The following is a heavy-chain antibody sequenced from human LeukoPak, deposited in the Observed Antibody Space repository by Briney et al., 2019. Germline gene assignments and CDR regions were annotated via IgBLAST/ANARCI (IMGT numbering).Heavy chain of an antibody. D-gene: IGHD2-21*01. J-gene: IGHJ4*02. CDR1: GYTFTSYD. V-gene: IGHV1-8*03. Sequence: ASVKVSCKASGYTFTSYDINWVRQATGQGLEWMGWMNPNSGNTGYAQKFQGRVTITRNTSISTAYMELSSLRSGDTAVYYCARVMRGGYFFGYWGQGTLVTVSS. CDR3: ARVMRGGYFFGY. CDR2: MNPNSGNT.